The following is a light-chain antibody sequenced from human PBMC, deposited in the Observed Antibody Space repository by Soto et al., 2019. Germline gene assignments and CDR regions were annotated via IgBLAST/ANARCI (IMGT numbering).Light chain of an antibody. V-gene: IGKV3-20*01. CDR1: QSVSSNN. J-gene: IGKJ3*01. CDR2: GAS. Sequence: EIVLTQSPGTLSLSPGERATLSCRASQSVSSNNLAWYQQRPGQAPRVVIYGASTSATGIPEMFSGSGSGTDFTLTISRLEPEDFAVYYCQQYGRSPFTFGPGTKVDIK. CDR3: QQYGRSPFT.